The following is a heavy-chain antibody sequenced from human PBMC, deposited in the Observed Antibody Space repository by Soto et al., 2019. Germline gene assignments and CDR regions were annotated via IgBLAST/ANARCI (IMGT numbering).Heavy chain of an antibody. V-gene: IGHV3-33*01. CDR2: IWYDGSNK. D-gene: IGHD3-16*01. CDR3: ARWGDDKKLSH. CDR1: GXTFSDHG. Sequence: LRLSFAASGXTFSDHGMHWVRQAPGKGLEWVAVIWYDGSNKYYADSVKGRFTISRDNSKNTLYLQMNSLRAEDTAVYYCARWGDDKKLSHWGQGTLVTVSS. J-gene: IGHJ4*02.